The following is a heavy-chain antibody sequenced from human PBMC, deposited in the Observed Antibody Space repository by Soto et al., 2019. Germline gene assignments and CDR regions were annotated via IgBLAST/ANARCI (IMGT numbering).Heavy chain of an antibody. Sequence: EVQLVESGGGLVQPGGSLRLSCAASGFTLSSYCMNWVRLAPGKGLEWVANIKQDGSPKNYVHSVKGRFTISRDNAKNSLYLQMSSLRAEDTALYYCMTSVTTHDYWGQGTLVTVSS. D-gene: IGHD4-17*01. CDR2: IKQDGSPK. V-gene: IGHV3-7*01. CDR3: MTSVTTHDY. J-gene: IGHJ4*02. CDR1: GFTLSSYC.